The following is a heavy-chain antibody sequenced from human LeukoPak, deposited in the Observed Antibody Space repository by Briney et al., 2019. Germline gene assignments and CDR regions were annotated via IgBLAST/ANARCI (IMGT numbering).Heavy chain of an antibody. Sequence: PSETLSLTCAVYGGSFSGYYWSWIRQAPGKGLESVSVINDRGRTFYADSVKGRFTISRDNTKNMLYLQMSSLRAEDTAVYYCAGAPETGHWGQGILVTVSS. CDR3: AGAPETGH. CDR1: GGSFSGYY. V-gene: IGHV3-66*01. D-gene: IGHD5-24*01. J-gene: IGHJ4*02. CDR2: INDRGRT.